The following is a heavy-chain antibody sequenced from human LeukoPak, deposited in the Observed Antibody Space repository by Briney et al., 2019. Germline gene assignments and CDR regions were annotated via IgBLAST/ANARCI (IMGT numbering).Heavy chain of an antibody. D-gene: IGHD1/OR15-1a*01. J-gene: IGHJ5*02. CDR1: GYY. V-gene: IGHV1-2*02. CDR2: INPNSGGT. Sequence: ASVKVSCKASGYYMHWVRQAPGQGLEWMGWINPNSGGTKYAQKFQGRVTMTRDTSISTAYMELSRLRSDDTAVYYCARVKLVHGWFDPWGQGTLVTVSS. CDR3: ARVKLVHGWFDP.